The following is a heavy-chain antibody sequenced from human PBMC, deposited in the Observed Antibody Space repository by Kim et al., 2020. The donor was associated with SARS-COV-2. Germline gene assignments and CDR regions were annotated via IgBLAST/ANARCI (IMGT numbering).Heavy chain of an antibody. V-gene: IGHV1-3*01. CDR3: ARAYSGSYDFDY. CDR2: INAGNGNT. J-gene: IGHJ4*02. CDR1: GYTFTSYA. Sequence: ASVKVSCKASGYTFTSYAMHWVRQAPGQRLEWMGWINAGNGNTKYSQKFQGRVTITRDTSASTAYMELSSLRSEDTAVYYCARAYSGSYDFDYWGQGTLVTVSS. D-gene: IGHD1-26*01.